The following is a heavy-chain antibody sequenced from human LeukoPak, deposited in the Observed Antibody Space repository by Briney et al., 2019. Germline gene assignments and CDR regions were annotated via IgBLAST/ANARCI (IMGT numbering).Heavy chain of an antibody. J-gene: IGHJ4*02. CDR3: ARGRITFGGVIVMGGYYFDY. D-gene: IGHD3-16*02. CDR1: GFTFSSYA. Sequence: GGSLRLSCAASGFTFSSYAMSWVRQAPGKGLEWVAVISYDGSNKYYADSVKGLFTISRDNSKNTLYLQMNSLRAEDTAVYYCARGRITFGGVIVMGGYYFDYWGQGTLVTVSS. CDR2: ISYDGSNK. V-gene: IGHV3-30-3*01.